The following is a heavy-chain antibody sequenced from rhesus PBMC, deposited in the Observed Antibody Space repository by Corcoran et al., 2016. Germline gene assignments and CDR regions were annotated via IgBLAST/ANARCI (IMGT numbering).Heavy chain of an antibody. V-gene: IGHV1-111*02. CDR1: GYTFTDYY. D-gene: IGHD6-13*01. CDR2: VDPKDGEV. Sequence: EVQLMQSGAEVKKPGASVKISCKASGYTFTDYYLHWVRQAPGKGLEWMGRVDPKDGEVVHAQKFQDRFTMTADTSTDTAYMELSSLRSEDTAVYYCAIGIIVGRDYWGQGVLVTVSS. CDR3: AIGIIVGRDY. J-gene: IGHJ4*01.